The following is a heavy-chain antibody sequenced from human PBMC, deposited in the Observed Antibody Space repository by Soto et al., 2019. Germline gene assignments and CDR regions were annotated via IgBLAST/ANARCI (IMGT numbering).Heavy chain of an antibody. CDR3: AKDHYPGYSSGYNWFDP. CDR1: GFTFDDYA. Sequence: TGGSLRLSCAASGFTFDDYAMHWVRQAPGKGLEWVSGISWNSGSIGYADSVKGRFTISRDNAKDSLYLQMNSLRAEDTALYYCAKDHYPGYSSGYNWFDPWGQGTLVTVSS. J-gene: IGHJ5*02. CDR2: ISWNSGSI. V-gene: IGHV3-9*01. D-gene: IGHD6-19*01.